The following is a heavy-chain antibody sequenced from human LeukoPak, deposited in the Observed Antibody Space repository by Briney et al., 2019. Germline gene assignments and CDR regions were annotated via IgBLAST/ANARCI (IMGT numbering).Heavy chain of an antibody. V-gene: IGHV4-59*11. D-gene: IGHD6-13*01. CDR1: GGSISSHY. J-gene: IGHJ5*02. CDR2: IYYSGST. CDR3: ARGFRSSWWNWFDP. Sequence: PSETLSLTCTVSGGSISSHYWSWIRQPPGKGLEWIGYIYYSGSTNYNPSLKSRVTISVDTSKNQFSLKLSSVTAADTAVYYCARGFRSSWWNWFDPWGQGTLVTVSS.